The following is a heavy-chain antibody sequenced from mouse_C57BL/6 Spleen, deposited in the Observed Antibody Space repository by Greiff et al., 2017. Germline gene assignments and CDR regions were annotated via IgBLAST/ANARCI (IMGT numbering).Heavy chain of an antibody. V-gene: IGHV1-82*01. D-gene: IGHD2-5*01. CDR2: IYPGDGDT. Sequence: VQLQQSGPELVKPGASVKISCKASGYAFSSSWMNWVKQRPGKGLEWIGRIYPGDGDTNYNGKFKGKATLTADKSSSTAYMQLSSLTSEDSAVYFGARGDYSNLYYAMDYWGQGTSVTVSS. CDR1: GYAFSSSW. CDR3: ARGDYSNLYYAMDY. J-gene: IGHJ4*01.